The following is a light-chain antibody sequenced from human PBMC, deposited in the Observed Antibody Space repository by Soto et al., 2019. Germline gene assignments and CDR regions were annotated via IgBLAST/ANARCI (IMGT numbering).Light chain of an antibody. J-gene: IGKJ1*01. Sequence: EIVLTQSPGTLSVSPGESATLSCRASQSVTNNYLAWFQQKPGQAPRLLMYGASSRATGIPDRFSGSGSGTDFTLTINSLQPEDFATYYCQQSYSMPRTFGQGTKVDIK. CDR2: GAS. CDR3: QQSYSMPRT. CDR1: QSVTNNY. V-gene: IGKV3-20*01.